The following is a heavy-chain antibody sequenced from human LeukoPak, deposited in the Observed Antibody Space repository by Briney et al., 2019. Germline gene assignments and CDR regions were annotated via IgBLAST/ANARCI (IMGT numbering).Heavy chain of an antibody. CDR1: GFTVSSNY. CDR2: ISSSGSTI. D-gene: IGHD2-2*01. V-gene: IGHV3-11*01. CDR3: AREAGYCSSTSCPCDY. J-gene: IGHJ4*02. Sequence: GGSLRLSCAASGFTVSSNYMSWIRQAPGKGLEWVSYISSSGSTIYYADSVKGRFTISRDNAKNSLYLQMNSLRAEDTAVYYCAREAGYCSSTSCPCDYWGQGTLVTVSS.